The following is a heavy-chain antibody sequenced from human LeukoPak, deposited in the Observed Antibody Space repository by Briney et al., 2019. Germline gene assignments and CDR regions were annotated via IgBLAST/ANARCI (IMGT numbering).Heavy chain of an antibody. D-gene: IGHD6-6*01. Sequence: PGGSLRLSCAASGFTFSSYSMNWVRQAPGKGLEWVSYISSSSSTIYYADSVKGRFTISRDNAKNSLYLQMNSLRAEDTAVYYCARVARPGWFDPWGQGTLVTVSS. CDR1: GFTFSSYS. CDR3: ARVARPGWFDP. CDR2: ISSSSSTI. J-gene: IGHJ5*02. V-gene: IGHV3-48*01.